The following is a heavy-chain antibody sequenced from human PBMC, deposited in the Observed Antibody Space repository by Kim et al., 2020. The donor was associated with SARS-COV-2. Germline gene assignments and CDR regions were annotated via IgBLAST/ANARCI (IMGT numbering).Heavy chain of an antibody. D-gene: IGHD6-19*01. CDR2: IYSGGST. J-gene: IGHJ6*02. CDR3: ARSSPKISSGWVGAYYYYGLDV. CDR1: GFTVSSNY. V-gene: IGHV3-66*01. Sequence: GGSLRLSCAASGFTVSSNYMNWVRQAPGKGLEWVSVIYSGGSTYYADSVKGRFTISRDNSKNTLYLQINSLRAEDTAVYYCARSSPKISSGWVGAYYYYGLDVWGQGTTVTVSS.